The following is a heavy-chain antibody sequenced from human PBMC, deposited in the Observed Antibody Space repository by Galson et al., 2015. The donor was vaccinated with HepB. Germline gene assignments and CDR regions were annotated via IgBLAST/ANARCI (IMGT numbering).Heavy chain of an antibody. CDR3: ARDLTKGRAAFDI. V-gene: IGHV3-7*01. D-gene: IGHD1-26*01. CDR2: IKQDGSEK. J-gene: IGHJ3*02. Sequence: SLRLSCAASGFTFSSYWMSWVRQAPGKGLEWVANIKQDGSEKYYVDSVKGRFTISRDNSKNTLYLQMNSLRAEDTAVYYCARDLTKGRAAFDIWGQGTMVTVSS. CDR1: GFTFSSYW.